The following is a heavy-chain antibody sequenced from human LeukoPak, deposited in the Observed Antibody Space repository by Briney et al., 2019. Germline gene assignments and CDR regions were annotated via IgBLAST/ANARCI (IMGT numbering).Heavy chain of an antibody. V-gene: IGHV1-69*13. Sequence: VASVKVSCKASGGTFSSYAISWVRQAPGQGLEWMGGIIPIFGTANYAQKFQGRVTITADESTSTAYMELSSLRSEDTAVYYCATYDFWSGSPRYYYYMDVWGKGTTVTVSS. J-gene: IGHJ6*03. CDR1: GGTFSSYA. CDR2: IIPIFGTA. D-gene: IGHD3-3*01. CDR3: ATYDFWSGSPRYYYYMDV.